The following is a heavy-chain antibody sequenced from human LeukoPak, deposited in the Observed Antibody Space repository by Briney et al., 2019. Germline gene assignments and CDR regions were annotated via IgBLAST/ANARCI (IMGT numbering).Heavy chain of an antibody. CDR3: AKYKGADGYFDY. V-gene: IGHV3-23*01. Sequence: GGSLRLSCAVSGFRFSGYAMSWVRQAPGKGLEWVSSITDDGADTHYTDSVRGRFTISRDNSKSTLHLQINSLRAEDTAVYYCAKYKGADGYFDYWGQGTLVTVSS. J-gene: IGHJ4*02. CDR1: GFRFSGYA. D-gene: IGHD1-1*01. CDR2: ITDDGADT.